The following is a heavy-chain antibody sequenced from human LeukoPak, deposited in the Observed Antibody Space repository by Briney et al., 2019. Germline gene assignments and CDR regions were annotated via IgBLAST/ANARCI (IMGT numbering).Heavy chain of an antibody. CDR2: ITPSGRT. Sequence: PSETLSLTCVVYGGSLSGYYWSWIRQSPGKGLEWIGEITPSGRTNYNPSLKSRVAFSVDTSRNHFSLELTSVTAADTAVYYCASTTGWRDFWGQGTLVTVSS. J-gene: IGHJ4*02. CDR1: GGSLSGYY. CDR3: ASTTGWRDF. V-gene: IGHV4-34*01. D-gene: IGHD6-19*01.